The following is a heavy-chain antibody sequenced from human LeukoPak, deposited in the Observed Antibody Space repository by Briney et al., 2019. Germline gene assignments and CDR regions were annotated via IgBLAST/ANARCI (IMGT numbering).Heavy chain of an antibody. CDR2: ISYDGGNK. J-gene: IGHJ4*02. CDR1: GFTFSSYE. V-gene: IGHV3-30*18. CDR3: AKPSGTTDY. Sequence: GGSLRLSCAASGFTFSSYEMNWVRQAPGKGLEWVAVISYDGGNKYYADSVKGRFTISRDNSKNTLYLQMNSLRAEDTAVYYCAKPSGTTDYWGQGTLVTVSS. D-gene: IGHD1-1*01.